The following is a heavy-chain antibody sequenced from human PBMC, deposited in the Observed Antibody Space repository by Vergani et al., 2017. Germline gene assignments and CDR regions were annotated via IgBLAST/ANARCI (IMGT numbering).Heavy chain of an antibody. CDR1: GIPFSSYS. V-gene: IGHV3-21*01. Sequence: EVQLVESGGGLVKPGGSLRLSCAASGIPFSSYSMNWVRQAPGMGLKWVSSISSSSSYIYNADSVKGRFTISSDNAKNSLHLQMNSLRAEDTAVYYCARWTTVNTTVYYYWMAVWGQGTTVTVSS. CDR2: ISSSSSYI. D-gene: IGHD4-17*01. J-gene: IGHJ6*02. CDR3: ARWTTVNTTVYYYWMAV.